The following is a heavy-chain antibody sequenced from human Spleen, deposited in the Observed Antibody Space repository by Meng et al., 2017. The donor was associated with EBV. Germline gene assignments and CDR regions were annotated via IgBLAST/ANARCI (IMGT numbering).Heavy chain of an antibody. Sequence: QGQVMQSCAEVKKPGASVKVSCKASGYTFNNNGITWVRQAPGQGLEWMGWISGYNGNTHYARSVQGRVTMTTDTSTSTAYMELRSLRSDDTAVYYCARERIAVAGTEYPDYWGQGTLVTVSS. CDR2: ISGYNGNT. CDR1: GYTFNNNG. CDR3: ARERIAVAGTEYPDY. D-gene: IGHD6-19*01. V-gene: IGHV1-18*01. J-gene: IGHJ4*02.